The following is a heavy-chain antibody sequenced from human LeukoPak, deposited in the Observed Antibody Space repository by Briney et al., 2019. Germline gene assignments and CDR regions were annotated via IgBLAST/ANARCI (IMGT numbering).Heavy chain of an antibody. D-gene: IGHD1-26*01. J-gene: IGHJ4*02. CDR2: IKQDGSEK. CDR1: GFTFSYYW. Sequence: GGSLRLSCAASGFTFSYYWMSWVRQAPGKGLEWVANIKQDGSEKYYVDSVKGRFTISRDNAKNSLYLQMNSLRAEDTAVYYCARDKIVGATYFDYWGQGTLVTVSS. CDR3: ARDKIVGATYFDY. V-gene: IGHV3-7*01.